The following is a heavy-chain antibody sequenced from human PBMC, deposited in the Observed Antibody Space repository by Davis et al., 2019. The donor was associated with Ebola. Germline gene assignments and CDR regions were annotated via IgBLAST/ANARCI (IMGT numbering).Heavy chain of an antibody. CDR1: GGSFSGYY. CDR3: ARGVGAITGWFDP. D-gene: IGHD1-26*01. V-gene: IGHV4-34*01. Sequence: SETLSLTCAVYGGSFSGYYWSWIRQPPGKGLEWIGEINHSGSTNYNQSPKSRVTISVDTSTNKFSLKLSSVTAADTAVYYCARGVGAITGWFDPWGQGTLVTVSS. J-gene: IGHJ5*02. CDR2: INHSGST.